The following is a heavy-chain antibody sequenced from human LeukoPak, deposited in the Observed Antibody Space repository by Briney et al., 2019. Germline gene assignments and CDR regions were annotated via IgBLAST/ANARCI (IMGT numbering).Heavy chain of an antibody. V-gene: IGHV4-34*01. CDR3: ARAKQQLVRPFDY. D-gene: IGHD6-13*01. J-gene: IGHJ4*02. Sequence: SETLSLTCAVYGVSFSGYYWSWIRQPPGKGLEWIGEINHSGSTNYNPSLKSRVTISVDTSKNQFSLKLSSVTAADTAVYYCARAKQQLVRPFDYWGQGTLVTVSS. CDR2: INHSGST. CDR1: GVSFSGYY.